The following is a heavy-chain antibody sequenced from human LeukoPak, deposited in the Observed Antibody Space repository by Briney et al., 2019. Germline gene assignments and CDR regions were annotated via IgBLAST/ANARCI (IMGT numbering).Heavy chain of an antibody. D-gene: IGHD2-15*01. V-gene: IGHV3-23*01. J-gene: IGHJ4*02. CDR3: AKDPQPYCSGGSCYLDY. CDR2: ISGSGGST. CDR1: GFTFSSYA. Sequence: HPGGSLRLYCAASGFTFSSYAMSWVRQATGKGLEWVSAISGSGGSTYYADSVKGRFTISRDNSKNTLYLQMNSLRAEDTAVYYCAKDPQPYCSGGSCYLDYWGQGTLVTVSS.